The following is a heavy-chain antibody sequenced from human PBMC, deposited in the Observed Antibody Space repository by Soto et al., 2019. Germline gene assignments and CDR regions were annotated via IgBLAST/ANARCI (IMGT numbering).Heavy chain of an antibody. CDR1: GGSISGYY. D-gene: IGHD6-25*01. CDR2: LFYIGTI. J-gene: IGHJ4*02. CDR3: VTHRGLAAVY. V-gene: IGHV4-39*01. Sequence: QLQLQESGPGLVKPSETLPLPCALSGGSISGYYWTWIRQPPGKGLGWVGSLFYIGTIDYNASLYSRLSTSVDTSKTQFSVKLRSVTAADTAVYYYVTHRGLAAVYWGQGTRVTASS.